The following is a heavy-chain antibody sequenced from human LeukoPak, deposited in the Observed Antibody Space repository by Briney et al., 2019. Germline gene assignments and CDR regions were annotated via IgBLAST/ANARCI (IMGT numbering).Heavy chain of an antibody. CDR3: AKDSWIGSSWANYFDY. D-gene: IGHD6-13*01. J-gene: IGHJ4*02. V-gene: IGHV3-30*02. Sequence: GGSLRLSCAASGFTFSSYGMHWVRQAPGKGLGWVAFIRYDGSNKYYADSVKGRFTISRHNSKNTLYLQMNSLRAEDTAVYYCAKDSWIGSSWANYFDYWGQGTLVTVSS. CDR1: GFTFSSYG. CDR2: IRYDGSNK.